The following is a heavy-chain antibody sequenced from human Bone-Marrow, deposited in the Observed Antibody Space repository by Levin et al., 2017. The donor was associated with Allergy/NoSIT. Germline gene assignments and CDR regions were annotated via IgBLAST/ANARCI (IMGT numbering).Heavy chain of an antibody. CDR2: ISSSGSTI. Sequence: PGGSLRLSCAASGFTFSSYEMNWVRQAPGKGLEWVSYISSSGSTIYYADSVKGRFTISRDNAKNSLYLQMNSLRAEDTAVYYCARETQYYDILTGYSTNWFDPWGQGTLVTVSS. CDR1: GFTFSSYE. CDR3: ARETQYYDILTGYSTNWFDP. J-gene: IGHJ5*02. D-gene: IGHD3-9*01. V-gene: IGHV3-48*03.